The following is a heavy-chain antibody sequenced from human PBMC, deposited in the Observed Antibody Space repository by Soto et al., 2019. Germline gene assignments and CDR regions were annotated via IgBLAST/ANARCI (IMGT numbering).Heavy chain of an antibody. J-gene: IGHJ4*02. CDR3: ATSGWYTGYFDY. CDR2: ISWNSGSI. CDR1: GFTFDDYA. Sequence: EVQLVESGGGLVQPGRSLRLSCAASGFTFDDYAMHCVRQAPGKGLEWVSGISWNSGSIGYADSVKGRFTISRDNAKNPLYLQMNSLRAEDTALYYCATSGWYTGYFDYWGQGTLVTVSS. V-gene: IGHV3-9*01. D-gene: IGHD6-19*01.